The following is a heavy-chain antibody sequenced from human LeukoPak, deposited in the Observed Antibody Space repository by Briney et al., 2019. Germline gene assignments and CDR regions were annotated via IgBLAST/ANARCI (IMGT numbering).Heavy chain of an antibody. CDR2: INPNSGGT. CDR1: GYTFTDYY. Sequence: ASVTVSCKASGYTFTDYYMHWVRQAPGQGFEWMGWINPNSGGTNYAQKFQGRVTMTRDTSITTAYMELSRLTSDDTALYYCARDGKRAFDIWGQGTMVTVSS. V-gene: IGHV1-2*02. CDR3: ARDGKRAFDI. J-gene: IGHJ3*02.